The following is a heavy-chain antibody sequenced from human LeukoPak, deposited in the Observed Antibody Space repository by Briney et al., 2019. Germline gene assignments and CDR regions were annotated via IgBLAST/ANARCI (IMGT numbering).Heavy chain of an antibody. CDR3: ARRRYYDGSGYLE. Sequence: PSETLSLTCSVSGDSVSRSDTYWDWIRQPPGKGLECIGTIYYSVRTYYSPSLKSRVPMSVDPSNNQFSLNLRSVTAADTALYYCARRRYYDGSGYLEWGQGTLLSVSS. J-gene: IGHJ1*01. CDR2: IYYSVRT. D-gene: IGHD3-22*01. V-gene: IGHV4-39*01. CDR1: GDSVSRSDTY.